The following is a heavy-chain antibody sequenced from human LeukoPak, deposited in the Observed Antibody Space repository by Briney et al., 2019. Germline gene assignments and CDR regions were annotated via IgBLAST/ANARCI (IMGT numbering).Heavy chain of an antibody. CDR3: TRVGYIDEGIDY. V-gene: IGHV3-7*04. D-gene: IGHD5-24*01. CDR1: GFTFSSYA. Sequence: GGSLRLSCAASGFTFSSYAMTWVRQAPGKGLEWVANIKQDGSKKSYVDSVKGRFTISRDNAKNSLYLQMNSLRAEDTAIYYCTRVGYIDEGIDYWGQGTLVTVSS. J-gene: IGHJ4*02. CDR2: IKQDGSKK.